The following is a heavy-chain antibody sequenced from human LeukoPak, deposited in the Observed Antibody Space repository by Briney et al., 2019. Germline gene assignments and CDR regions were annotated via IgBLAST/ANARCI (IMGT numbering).Heavy chain of an antibody. V-gene: IGHV4-59*01. CDR3: ARTTEGYCRGRSCYSYYYFRHG. D-gene: IGHD2-15*01. Sequence: SETLSLTCTVSGGSISSYYWSWIRQPPGKGLEWIGYIHYSGSTNYNPSLKSRVTISVDTSKNQCSLKLSSVTAADTAVYYCARTTEGYCRGRSCYSYYYFRHGWGKGATVSVSS. J-gene: IGHJ6*03. CDR1: GGSISSYY. CDR2: IHYSGST.